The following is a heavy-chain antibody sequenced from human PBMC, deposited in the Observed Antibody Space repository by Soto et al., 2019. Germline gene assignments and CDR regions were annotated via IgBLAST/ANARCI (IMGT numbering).Heavy chain of an antibody. D-gene: IGHD1-26*01. CDR2: ITPFSGDV. CDR3: AGGGAGSGPFTWELPDH. Sequence: SVKVSCKALGNTFTYRYLHCVRQAPGQTLEWMGWITPFSGDVHYAQKFQERVTITRDRSINTAYMQMSSLRSEDTAMYFCAGGGAGSGPFTWELPDHWGQGTLVTVSS. V-gene: IGHV1-45*02. CDR1: GNTFTYRY. J-gene: IGHJ4*02.